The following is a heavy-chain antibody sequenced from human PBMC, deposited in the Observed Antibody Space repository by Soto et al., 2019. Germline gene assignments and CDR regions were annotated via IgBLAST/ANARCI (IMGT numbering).Heavy chain of an antibody. CDR3: ARGQSVLVDY. V-gene: IGHV1-3*05. Sequence: QVQLVQSGAEEKKPGASVKVSCKASGYTFTSYAMHWVRQAPGQRLEWMGWINAGNGNTKCSQKFQDRVTITRDTSASTAYMELSSLRADDAAVHYCARGQSVLVDYWGQGTLDTVSS. CDR2: INAGNGNT. CDR1: GYTFTSYA. J-gene: IGHJ4*02. D-gene: IGHD2-8*01.